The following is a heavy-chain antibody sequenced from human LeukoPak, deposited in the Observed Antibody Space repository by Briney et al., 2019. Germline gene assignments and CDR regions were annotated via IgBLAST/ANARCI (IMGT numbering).Heavy chain of an antibody. V-gene: IGHV1-3*01. CDR1: GGTFSSYA. D-gene: IGHD1-26*01. CDR2: INAGNGNT. J-gene: IGHJ4*02. CDR3: ARAPPWDTRYYFDY. Sequence: ASVKVSCKASGGTFSSYAISWVRQAPGQRLEWMGWINAGNGNTKYSQKFQGRVTITRDTSASTAYMELSSLRSEDTAVYYCARAPPWDTRYYFDYWGQGTLVTVSS.